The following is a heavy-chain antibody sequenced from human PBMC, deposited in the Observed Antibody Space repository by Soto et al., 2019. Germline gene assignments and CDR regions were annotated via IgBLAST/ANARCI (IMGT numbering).Heavy chain of an antibody. J-gene: IGHJ5*02. CDR2: ISPKGTYR. CDR3: SRGGGGGLFDL. D-gene: IGHD2-21*01. V-gene: IGHV3-11*06. Sequence: QVQLVESGGGLVKPGGSLRLSCATSGFTFSDYYMSWIRQAPGKGLEFVSYISPKGTYRTYADSVKGRFTIYRDNDNNSLYLQVNSLRAEDTAVYSCSRGGGGGLFDLWGQGTFVTVSS. CDR1: GFTFSDYY.